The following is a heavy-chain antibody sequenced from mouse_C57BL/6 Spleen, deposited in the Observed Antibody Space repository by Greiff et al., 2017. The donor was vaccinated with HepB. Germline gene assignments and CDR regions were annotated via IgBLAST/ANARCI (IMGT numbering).Heavy chain of an antibody. CDR2: INPNNGGT. CDR1: GYTFTDYY. D-gene: IGHD2-3*01. V-gene: IGHV1-26*01. J-gene: IGHJ1*03. CDR3: AREEAYDGYFDV. Sequence: EVQLQQSGPELVKPGASVKISCKASGYTFTDYYMNWVKQSHGKSLEWIGDINPNNGGTSYNQKFKGKATLTVDKSSSTAYMELRSLTSEDSAVYYWAREEAYDGYFDVWGTGTTVTVSS.